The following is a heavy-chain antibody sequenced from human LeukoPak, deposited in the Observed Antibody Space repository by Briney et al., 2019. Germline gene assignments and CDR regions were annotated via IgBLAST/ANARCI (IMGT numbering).Heavy chain of an antibody. V-gene: IGHV4-34*01. Sequence: SETLSLTCAVYGGSFSGYYWSWIRQPPGKGLEWIGEINHSGSTNYNPSLKSRVTISVDTSKNQFSPKLSSVTAADTAVYYCARDVDCSSTSCYNYWGQGTLVTVSS. CDR1: GGSFSGYY. CDR2: INHSGST. CDR3: ARDVDCSSTSCYNY. D-gene: IGHD2-2*02. J-gene: IGHJ4*02.